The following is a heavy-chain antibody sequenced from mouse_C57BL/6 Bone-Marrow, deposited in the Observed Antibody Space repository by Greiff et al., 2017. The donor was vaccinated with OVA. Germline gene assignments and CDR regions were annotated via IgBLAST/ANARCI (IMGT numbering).Heavy chain of an antibody. D-gene: IGHD3-2*02. J-gene: IGHJ3*01. Sequence: VQLQQSGPELVKPGASVKISCKASGYSFTGYYMHWVKQSSEKSLEWIGEINPSTGGTSYNQKFKGKATLTVDKSSSTAYMQLKSLTSEDSAVYYCASQLRLTWFAYWGQGTLVTVSA. CDR1: GYSFTGYY. CDR2: INPSTGGT. V-gene: IGHV1-43*01. CDR3: ASQLRLTWFAY.